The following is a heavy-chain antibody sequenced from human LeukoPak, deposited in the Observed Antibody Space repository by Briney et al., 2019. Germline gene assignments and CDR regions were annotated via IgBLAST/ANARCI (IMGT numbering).Heavy chain of an antibody. J-gene: IGHJ5*02. D-gene: IGHD6-13*01. CDR3: ARGVAAAMYVWYNWFDP. CDR1: GGSISSGGYY. V-gene: IGHV4-61*08. CDR2: IYYSGST. Sequence: PSQTLSLTCTVSGGSISSGGYYWSWIRQPPGKGLEWIGYIYYSGSTNYNPSLKSRVTISVDTSKNQFSLKLSSVTAADTAVYYCARGVAAAMYVWYNWFDPWGQGTLVTVSS.